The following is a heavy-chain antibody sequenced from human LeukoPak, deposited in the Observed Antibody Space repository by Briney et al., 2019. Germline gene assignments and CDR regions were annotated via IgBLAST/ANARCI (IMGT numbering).Heavy chain of an antibody. J-gene: IGHJ5*02. D-gene: IGHD3-10*01. V-gene: IGHV3-48*02. CDR3: ARVSLYYYDAGSPGPTFDP. Sequence: GGSLRLSCAASGFTFSAYSMNWVRQAPGKGLEWVSFISGITSDIYYAESVKGRFTISRDNAKNSLYLQMNSLRDEDTAVYYCARVSLYYYDAGSPGPTFDPWGQATLVTVSS. CDR1: GFTFSAYS. CDR2: ISGITSDI.